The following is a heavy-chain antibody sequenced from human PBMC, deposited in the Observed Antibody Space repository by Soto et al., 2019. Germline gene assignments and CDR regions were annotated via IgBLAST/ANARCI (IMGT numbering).Heavy chain of an antibody. CDR3: ARGPTTFFWFDP. J-gene: IGHJ5*02. D-gene: IGHD3-16*01. V-gene: IGHV4-31*03. CDR1: GGSISSGGYY. CDR2: IYYSGST. Sequence: TLSLTCTVSGGSISSGGYYWSWIRQHPGKGLEWIGYIYYSGSTYYNPSLKSRVTISVDTSKNQFSLKLSSVTAADTAVYYCARGPTTFFWFDPWGQGTLVTVSS.